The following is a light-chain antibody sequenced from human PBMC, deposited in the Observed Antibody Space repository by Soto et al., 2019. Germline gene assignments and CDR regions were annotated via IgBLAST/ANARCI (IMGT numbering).Light chain of an antibody. V-gene: IGKV1-27*01. CDR1: QDISVY. Sequence: DIQMTQSPSSLSASVGDRVTITCRASQDISVYLAGYQQKPGKVPKLLIYSASTLQSGVPCRFSGSGSGTDFTLTISSLQPEDVATYYCQKFNTAPLTFGQGTRLEIK. J-gene: IGKJ5*01. CDR2: SAS. CDR3: QKFNTAPLT.